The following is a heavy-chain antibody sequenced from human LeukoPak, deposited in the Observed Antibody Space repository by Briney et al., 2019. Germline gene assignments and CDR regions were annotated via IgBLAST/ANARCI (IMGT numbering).Heavy chain of an antibody. Sequence: GGSLKLSCAASGFTFSSYWMHWVRQAPGKGLVWVSRINSDASTTNYADSVKGRFTISRDNAKDTLYLQMNSLRAEDTAVYYCARGRRDGYMLLWEDYWGQGTLVTVSS. CDR3: ARGRRDGYMLLWEDY. D-gene: IGHD5-24*01. CDR2: INSDASTT. CDR1: GFTFSSYW. J-gene: IGHJ4*02. V-gene: IGHV3-74*01.